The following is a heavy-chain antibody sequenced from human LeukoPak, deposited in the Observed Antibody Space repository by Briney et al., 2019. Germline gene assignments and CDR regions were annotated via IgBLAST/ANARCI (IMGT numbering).Heavy chain of an antibody. CDR1: GFTFSSYW. J-gene: IGHJ4*02. CDR2: IKQDGSEK. D-gene: IGHD2-15*01. Sequence: GSLRLSCAASGFTFSSYWMIWVRQAPGKALEWVANIKQDGSEKYYVDSVKGRFTISRDNAKNSLYLQMNSLRAEDRAVYYCAKGRLLGYWGQGTLVTVSS. CDR3: AKGRLLGY. V-gene: IGHV3-7*01.